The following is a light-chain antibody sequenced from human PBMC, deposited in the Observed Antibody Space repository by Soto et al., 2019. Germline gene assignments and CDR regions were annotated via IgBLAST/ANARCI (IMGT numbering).Light chain of an antibody. CDR3: QQYNNRPYT. CDR1: QAISKY. Sequence: DIQMTQSPSSLSASLGDRVTITCQASQAISKYLHWYHQRPGKAPILVIYDASNLEAGAPSRFSGGGSGTSFTLTISSLQPEDIGTNFCQQYNNRPYTFGQGTKLDIK. V-gene: IGKV1-33*01. J-gene: IGKJ2*01. CDR2: DAS.